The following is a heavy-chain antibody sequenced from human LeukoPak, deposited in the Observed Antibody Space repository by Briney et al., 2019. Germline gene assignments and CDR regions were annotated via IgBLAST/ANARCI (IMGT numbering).Heavy chain of an antibody. CDR3: ARGPQPYDDSGSRAFDI. CDR1: GFTFSDYA. Sequence: GGSLRLSCAASGFTFSDYAMHWVRQAPGKGLQYVSTISSNGDLTYYANSVRGRFTMSRDNSKNTLFLQLDSLRADDIAIYYCARGPQPYDDSGSRAFDIWGQGAMVTVSS. J-gene: IGHJ3*02. V-gene: IGHV3-64*01. CDR2: ISSNGDLT. D-gene: IGHD4-17*01.